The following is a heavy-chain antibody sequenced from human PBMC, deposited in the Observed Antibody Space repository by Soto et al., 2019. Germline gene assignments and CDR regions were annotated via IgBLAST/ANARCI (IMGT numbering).Heavy chain of an antibody. CDR3: TTVPVFNYYGSGSYPYLPDY. V-gene: IGHV3-15*07. CDR2: IKSKTDGGTT. D-gene: IGHD3-10*01. Sequence: GGSLRLSCAASGFTFSNAWMNWVRQAPGKGLEWVGRIKSKTDGGTTDYAAPVKGRFTISRDDSKNTLYLQMNSLRTEDTAVYYCTTVPVFNYYGSGSYPYLPDYWGQGTLVTVSS. J-gene: IGHJ4*02. CDR1: GFTFSNAW.